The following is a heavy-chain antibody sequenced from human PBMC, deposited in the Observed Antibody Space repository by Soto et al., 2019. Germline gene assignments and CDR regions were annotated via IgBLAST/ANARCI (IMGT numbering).Heavy chain of an antibody. V-gene: IGHV4-30-4*01. D-gene: IGHD3-10*01. J-gene: IGHJ4*02. CDR1: GGAINSGDYY. CDR3: ARDRGWFYFDY. CDR2: IYYSGST. Sequence: QVRLQESGPGLVKPSQTLSLTCIVSGGAINSGDYYWSWIRQPPGKGLEWIGYIYYSGSTYYNPTLKVRLTVSVDTSKTQFSMKLSSVTAADTAVYYCARDRGWFYFDYWGQGTLVTVSS.